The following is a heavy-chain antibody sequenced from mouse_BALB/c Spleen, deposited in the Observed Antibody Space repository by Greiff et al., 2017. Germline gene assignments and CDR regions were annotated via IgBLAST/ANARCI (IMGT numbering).Heavy chain of an antibody. CDR2: IDPANGNT. D-gene: IGHD1-2*01. J-gene: IGHJ2*01. Sequence: EVQLQQSGAELVKPGASVKLSCTASGFNIKDTYMHWVKQRPEQGLEWIGRIDPANGNTKYDPKFQGKATITADTSSNTAYLQLSSLTSEDTAVYYCASSLLRLPDYRGQGTTLTVSS. CDR3: ASSLLRLPDY. V-gene: IGHV14-3*02. CDR1: GFNIKDTY.